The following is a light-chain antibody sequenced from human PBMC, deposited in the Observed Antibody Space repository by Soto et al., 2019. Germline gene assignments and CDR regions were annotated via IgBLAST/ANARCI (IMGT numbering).Light chain of an antibody. Sequence: EVVLTQSPVTLSLAPGERATLSCMASQSVSGYLAWYQVKPGQAPRLLIYDASSRATGVPARFSGSGSGTDFSLTISSLEPEDVAVYYCQQRSQWPPMTFGQGTRLEIK. CDR1: QSVSGY. CDR3: QQRSQWPPMT. J-gene: IGKJ5*01. CDR2: DAS. V-gene: IGKV3-11*01.